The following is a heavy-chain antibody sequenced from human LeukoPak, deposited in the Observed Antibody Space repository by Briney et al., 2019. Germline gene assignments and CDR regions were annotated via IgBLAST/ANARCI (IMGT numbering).Heavy chain of an antibody. Sequence: GGSVRLLCAASGFTVSSNYMSWVRQAPGKGLEWVSVIYSGGSTYYADSVKGRFTISRDNAKNSLYLQMNSLRDEDTAVYYCARPRYCSGGTCNLDYWGQGTPVTVSS. CDR2: IYSGGST. D-gene: IGHD2-15*01. V-gene: IGHV3-53*01. CDR1: GFTVSSNY. CDR3: ARPRYCSGGTCNLDY. J-gene: IGHJ4*02.